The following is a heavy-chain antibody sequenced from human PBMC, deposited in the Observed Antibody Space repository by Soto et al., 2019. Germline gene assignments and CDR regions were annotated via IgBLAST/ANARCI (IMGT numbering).Heavy chain of an antibody. CDR3: ARDRRNFAVPFDT. CDR1: GASITSSNW. Sequence: QVQLRESGPGLVKPSGTLSLTCDVFGASITSSNWWSWVRQSPGGGLEWIGEVFHGGSTNYNPSLKSRVTVSVDKSKNQFSLILTSLTAADAAVYYCARDRRNFAVPFDTWGQGIRVTVSS. CDR2: VFHGGST. J-gene: IGHJ4*02. V-gene: IGHV4-4*02.